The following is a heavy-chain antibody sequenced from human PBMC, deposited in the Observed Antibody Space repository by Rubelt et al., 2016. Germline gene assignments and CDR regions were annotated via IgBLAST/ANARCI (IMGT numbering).Heavy chain of an antibody. CDR2: IYNRGTT. CDR3: ARASRSRGQGGFDY. D-gene: IGHD6-6*01. CDR1: GGSISSYY. J-gene: IGHJ4*02. Sequence: QVQLQESGPGLVKPSETLSLTCTVSGGSISSYYWSWIRQPPGKGLEWIGYIYNRGTTYSNPSLKSRVPMSLETSKNQFSLNLVSVTAADTAVYYCARASRSRGQGGFDYWGQGTLVTVSS. V-gene: IGHV4-59*04.